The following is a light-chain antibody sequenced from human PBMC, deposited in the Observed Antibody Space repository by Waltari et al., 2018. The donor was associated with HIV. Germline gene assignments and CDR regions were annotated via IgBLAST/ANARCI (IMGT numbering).Light chain of an antibody. J-gene: IGKJ3*01. CDR1: QSVSSN. CDR3: QHYNNWLLT. CDR2: GAS. Sequence: EIVMTQSPATLSVSPGERATLSGRASQSVSSNLAWYQQKPGQAPRLLIYGASTRATGIPARFSGSGSGTEFTLTISSLQSEDFAVYYCQHYNNWLLTFGPGTKVDIK. V-gene: IGKV3-15*01.